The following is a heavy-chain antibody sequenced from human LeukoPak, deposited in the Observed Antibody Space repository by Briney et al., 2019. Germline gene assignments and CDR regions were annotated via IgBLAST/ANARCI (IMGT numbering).Heavy chain of an antibody. CDR3: ARDRVDGAFDI. V-gene: IGHV4-59*01. Sequence: SETLSLTCTVSGGSIRSYYWTWIRQPPGKGLEWIGYVDYSGNTDYNPSLKGRVTISVDTSKNHFSLKLSSVTAADTAVYFCARDRVDGAFDIWGQGTMVTVSS. J-gene: IGHJ3*02. CDR2: VDYSGNT. D-gene: IGHD3/OR15-3a*01. CDR1: GGSIRSYY.